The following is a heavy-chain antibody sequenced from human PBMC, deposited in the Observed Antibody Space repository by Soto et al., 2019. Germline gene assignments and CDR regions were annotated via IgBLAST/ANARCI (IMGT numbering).Heavy chain of an antibody. CDR1: GFTFSMYS. V-gene: IGHV3-7*03. CDR3: ARDHLILPAHDFFYGSDV. Sequence: PVGSLRLSCEVSGFTFSMYSMSWVRQSPGKGLEWVAKNPQDGVDGHYADSVKGRCTISRDNGKNSLYLQLNNLRAEDAAVYYCARDHLILPAHDFFYGSDVWGRGATVTVSS. D-gene: IGHD2-21*02. CDR2: NPQDGVDG. J-gene: IGHJ6*02.